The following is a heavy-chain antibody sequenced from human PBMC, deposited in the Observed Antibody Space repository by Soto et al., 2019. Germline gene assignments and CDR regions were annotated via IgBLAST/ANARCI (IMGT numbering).Heavy chain of an antibody. D-gene: IGHD3-22*01. Sequence: QVQLVESGGGVVQPGRSLRLSCAASGFTFSSYGMHWVRQAPGKGLEWVAVIWYDGSNKYYADSVKGRFTISRDNSKNTLDLQMNSLRAEDTAVYYCARGQDYYDSSGYWALDYWGQGTLVTVSS. CDR2: IWYDGSNK. CDR3: ARGQDYYDSSGYWALDY. V-gene: IGHV3-33*01. J-gene: IGHJ4*02. CDR1: GFTFSSYG.